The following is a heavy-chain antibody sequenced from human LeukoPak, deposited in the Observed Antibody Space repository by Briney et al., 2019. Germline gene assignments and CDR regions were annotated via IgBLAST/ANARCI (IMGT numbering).Heavy chain of an antibody. D-gene: IGHD3-10*01. CDR1: GGSFSGYY. J-gene: IGHJ4*02. V-gene: IGHV4-59*10. CDR2: IYTSGST. Sequence: SETLSLTCAVEGGSFSGYYWSWIRQPAGKGLEWIGRIYTSGSTNYNPSLKSRVTMSVDTSKNQFSLKLSSVAAADTAVYYCARGPYYYGSGSYYNGGFDYWGQGTLVTVSS. CDR3: ARGPYYYGSGSYYNGGFDY.